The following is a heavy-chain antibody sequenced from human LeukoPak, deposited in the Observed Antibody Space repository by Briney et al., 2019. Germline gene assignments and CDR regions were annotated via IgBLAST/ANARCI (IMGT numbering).Heavy chain of an antibody. CDR2: ISWNSGSI. Sequence: GRSLRLSCAASGFTFDDYAMHWVRQAPGKGLEWVSGISWNSGSIGYADSVKGRFTISRDNAKNSLYLQMNSLRAEDTALHYCANQLSGWGQGTLVTVSS. CDR3: ANQLSG. J-gene: IGHJ4*02. CDR1: GFTFDDYA. V-gene: IGHV3-9*01. D-gene: IGHD2-2*01.